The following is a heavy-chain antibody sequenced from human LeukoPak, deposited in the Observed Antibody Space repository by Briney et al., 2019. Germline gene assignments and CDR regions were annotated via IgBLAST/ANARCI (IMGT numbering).Heavy chain of an antibody. J-gene: IGHJ6*02. CDR3: ARDTTRPYYYYGMDV. V-gene: IGHV1-69*13. CDR1: GGTFSSYA. CDR2: IIPIFGTA. Sequence: GASVKVSCKASGGTFSSYAISWVRQAPGQGLEWMGGIIPIFGTANYAQKFQGRVTITADESTSTAYMELGSLRSEDTAVYYCARDTTRPYYYYGMDVWGQGTTVTVSS. D-gene: IGHD1-14*01.